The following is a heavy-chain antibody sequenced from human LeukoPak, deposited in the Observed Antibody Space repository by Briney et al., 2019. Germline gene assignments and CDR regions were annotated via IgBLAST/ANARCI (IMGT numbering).Heavy chain of an antibody. J-gene: IGHJ4*02. CDR2: ISGRDDST. CDR1: GFSFSNYA. CDR3: AKWGDYDVLTGYYDSDY. D-gene: IGHD3-9*01. V-gene: IGHV3-23*01. Sequence: PGASLRLSCAASGFSFSNYAMSWVRQVTGKGLEWVSAISGRDDSTYYADSVKGRFTISRDTSKNTLYLQMNSLRAEDTAVYYCAKWGDYDVLTGYYDSDYWGQGTLVTVSS.